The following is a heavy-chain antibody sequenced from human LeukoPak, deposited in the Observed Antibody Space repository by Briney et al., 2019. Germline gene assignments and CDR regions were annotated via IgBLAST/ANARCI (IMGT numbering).Heavy chain of an antibody. V-gene: IGHV3-21*01. CDR1: GFTFSRYS. Sequence: GGSLRLSCAASGFTFSRYSMNWVRQAPGKGLEWVSSISISSNYIYYPDSLKGRFTISRDNAKNSLYLQMNSLRAEDTAVYYCARQLDYYDSSGYPYYWGQGTLVTVSS. CDR3: ARQLDYYDSSGYPYY. J-gene: IGHJ4*02. D-gene: IGHD3-22*01. CDR2: ISISSNYI.